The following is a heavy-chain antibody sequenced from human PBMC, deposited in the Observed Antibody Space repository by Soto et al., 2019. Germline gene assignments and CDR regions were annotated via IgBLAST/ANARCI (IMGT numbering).Heavy chain of an antibody. V-gene: IGHV3-30-3*01. Sequence: GGSLRLSCAASGFTFSSYAMHWVRQAPGKGLEWVAVISYDGSNKYYADSVKGRFTISRDNSKNTLYLQMNSLRAEDTAVYYCARDMEGGILLWLPYYYYYGIDVWAQGTTVTVSS. J-gene: IGHJ6*02. D-gene: IGHD5-18*01. CDR3: ARDMEGGILLWLPYYYYYGIDV. CDR1: GFTFSSYA. CDR2: ISYDGSNK.